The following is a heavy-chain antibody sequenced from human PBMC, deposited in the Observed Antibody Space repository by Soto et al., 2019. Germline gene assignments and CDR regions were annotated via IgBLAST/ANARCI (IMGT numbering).Heavy chain of an antibody. J-gene: IGHJ4*02. CDR3: ARSLGETTSLFDY. CDR1: GYIFIHCF. CDR2: INPRSGTT. D-gene: IGHD1-26*01. Sequence: QVQLVQSGAEMKQPGASVTLSCQASGYIFIHCFMHWVRQAPGQGLEWMGGINPRSGTTTYAQKFPGRVTVTRDTSTSTVYMELSSLGSGDTAMYYCARSLGETTSLFDYWGQGSLVTVSA. V-gene: IGHV1-46*01.